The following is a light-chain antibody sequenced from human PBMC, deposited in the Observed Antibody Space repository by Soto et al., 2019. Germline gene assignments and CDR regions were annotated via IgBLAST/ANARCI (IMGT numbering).Light chain of an antibody. CDR2: DAS. V-gene: IGKV3-15*01. CDR3: QQKSGWRT. CDR1: QSVGTH. J-gene: IGKJ1*01. Sequence: EILLTQSPDTLSVSLGERATLSCRASQSVGTHLAWYQQKPGQAPRLLIFDASKRTTGTPDRFSGSGSGTEFTLTISGRQSDDLAVYYCQQKSGWRTFGQGTKV.